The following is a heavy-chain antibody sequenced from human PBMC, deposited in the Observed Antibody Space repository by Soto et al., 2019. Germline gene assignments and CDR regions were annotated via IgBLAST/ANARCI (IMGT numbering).Heavy chain of an antibody. V-gene: IGHV3-7*01. Sequence: PGGSLRLSCAASGFTFSSYWMSWVRQAPGKGLEWVANIKQDGSEKYYVDSVKGRFTISRDNAKNSLYLQMNSPRAEDTAVYYCGGNGVPLRYFGWPWGGFDAFDIWGQGTMVTVSS. CDR2: IKQDGSEK. CDR1: GFTFSSYW. D-gene: IGHD3-9*01. CDR3: GGNGVPLRYFGWPWGGFDAFDI. J-gene: IGHJ3*02.